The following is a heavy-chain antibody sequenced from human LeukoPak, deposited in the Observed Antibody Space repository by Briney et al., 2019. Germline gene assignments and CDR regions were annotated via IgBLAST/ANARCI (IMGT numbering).Heavy chain of an antibody. Sequence: ASVKVSCKVSGYTLTELSMHWVRQAPGKGLEWMGGFDPEDGETIYAQKFQGRVTITTDESTSTAYMELSSLGSEDTAVYYCARSNYTLYYYYYMDVWGKGTTVTVSS. CDR2: FDPEDGET. D-gene: IGHD4-11*01. J-gene: IGHJ6*03. CDR3: ARSNYTLYYYYYMDV. V-gene: IGHV1-24*01. CDR1: GYTLTELS.